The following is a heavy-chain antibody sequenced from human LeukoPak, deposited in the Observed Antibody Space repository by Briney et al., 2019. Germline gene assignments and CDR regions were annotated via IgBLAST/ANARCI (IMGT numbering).Heavy chain of an antibody. CDR1: GGSFSGYY. Sequence: SETLSLTCAVYGGSFSGYYWSWIRQPPGKGLEWIGEINHSGSTNYNPSLKSRVTISVDTSKNQSSLKLSSVTAADTAVYYCAREILTGYYEYYFDYWGQGTLVTVSS. J-gene: IGHJ4*02. CDR3: AREILTGYYEYYFDY. V-gene: IGHV4-34*01. CDR2: INHSGST. D-gene: IGHD3-9*01.